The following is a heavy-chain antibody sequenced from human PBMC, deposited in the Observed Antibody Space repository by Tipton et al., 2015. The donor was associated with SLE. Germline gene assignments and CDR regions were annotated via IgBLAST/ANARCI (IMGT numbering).Heavy chain of an antibody. V-gene: IGHV4-34*01. CDR2: INPSGST. Sequence: TLSLTCAVYGGSFSGYYCTWIRQPPGKGLEWIGEINPSGSTNYNPSLESRVTISLDTSKNQFSLKVSSVTAADTAVYYCVRGGPGRPDYWGQGTLVTVSS. D-gene: IGHD6-6*01. CDR3: VRGGPGRPDY. J-gene: IGHJ4*02. CDR1: GGSFSGYY.